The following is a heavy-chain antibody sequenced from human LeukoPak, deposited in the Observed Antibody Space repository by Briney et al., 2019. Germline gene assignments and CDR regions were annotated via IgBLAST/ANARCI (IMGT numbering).Heavy chain of an antibody. V-gene: IGHV3-20*04. CDR1: GFTFDDYG. CDR3: ARERVGASAVSYYYYMDV. CDR2: INWNGGST. Sequence: GGSLRLSCAASGFTFDDYGMSWVRQAPGKGLEWVSGINWNGGSTGYADSVKGRFTISRDNAKNSLYLQMNSLRAEDTALYYCARERVGASAVSYYYYMDVWGKGTTVTVSS. D-gene: IGHD1-26*01. J-gene: IGHJ6*03.